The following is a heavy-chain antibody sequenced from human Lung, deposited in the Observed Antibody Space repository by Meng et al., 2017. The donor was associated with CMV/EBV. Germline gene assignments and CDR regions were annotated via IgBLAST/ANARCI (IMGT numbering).Heavy chain of an antibody. Sequence: GEXXKISCAASGFTFSSHWMTWVRQAPGKGLEWVANINQDGSQKNYVDSVKGRFTISRDNAKNSLLLQMNSLRDEDTAVYYCARVAAAGRGMDGWGQGTTVTVSS. D-gene: IGHD6-13*01. CDR1: GFTFSSHW. CDR3: ARVAAAGRGMDG. V-gene: IGHV3-7*04. J-gene: IGHJ6*02. CDR2: INQDGSQK.